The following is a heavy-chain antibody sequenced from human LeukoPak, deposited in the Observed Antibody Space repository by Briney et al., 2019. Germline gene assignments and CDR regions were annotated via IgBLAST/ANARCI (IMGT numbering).Heavy chain of an antibody. CDR1: GGTFSSYA. Sequence: SVKVSCKASGGTFSSYAISWVRQAPGQGLEWMGRIIPILGIANYAQKFQGRVTITADKSTSTAYMELSSLRSEDTAVYYCASSIGNYGSGSYYYYWGQGTLVTVFS. CDR3: ASSIGNYGSGSYYYY. D-gene: IGHD3-10*01. J-gene: IGHJ4*02. V-gene: IGHV1-69*04. CDR2: IIPILGIA.